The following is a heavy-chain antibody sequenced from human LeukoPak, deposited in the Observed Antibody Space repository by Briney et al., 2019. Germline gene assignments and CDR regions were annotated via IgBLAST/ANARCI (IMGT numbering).Heavy chain of an antibody. J-gene: IGHJ6*03. V-gene: IGHV3-23*01. Sequence: GGSLRLSCAASGFTFSSYGMSWVRQAPGKGLEWVSAISGSGGTTYFADSVKGRFTISRGNSKNTLYLQMNSLRAEDTAVYYCARAQGSYYHYYMDVWGKGTTVTVSS. CDR1: GFTFSSYG. D-gene: IGHD1-26*01. CDR2: ISGSGGTT. CDR3: ARAQGSYYHYYMDV.